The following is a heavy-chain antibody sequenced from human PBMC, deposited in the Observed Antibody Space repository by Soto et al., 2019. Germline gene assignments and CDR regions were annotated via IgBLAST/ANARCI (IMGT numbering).Heavy chain of an antibody. CDR2: INPNSGGT. CDR1: GYTFTGYY. Sequence: QVQLVQSGAEVKKPGASVKVSCKASGYTFTGYYMHWVRQAPGQGLEWMGWINPNSGGTNYAQKFQGWVTMTRDTSISTAYMELSRLRSDDTAVYYCARGEPRITMVRGAHCDYWGQGTLGTVSS. J-gene: IGHJ4*02. D-gene: IGHD3-10*01. V-gene: IGHV1-2*04. CDR3: ARGEPRITMVRGAHCDY.